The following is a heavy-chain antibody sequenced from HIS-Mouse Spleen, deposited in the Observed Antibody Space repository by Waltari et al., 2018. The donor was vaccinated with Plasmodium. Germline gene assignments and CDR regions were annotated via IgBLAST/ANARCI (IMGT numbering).Heavy chain of an antibody. J-gene: IGHJ4*02. CDR1: GGSISSSSYY. CDR2: IYYSGNT. V-gene: IGHV4-39*01. D-gene: IGHD3-3*01. CDR3: ARQLAYYDFWSGYSRGYYFDY. Sequence: QLQLQESGPGLVKPSETLSLTCTVSGGSISSSSYYWGWIRQPPGKGLAWIGGIYYSGNTYYNPPLKRRVTIAVDTSKNQFSLKVSSGTAADTAVYYCARQLAYYDFWSGYSRGYYFDYWGQGTLVTVSS.